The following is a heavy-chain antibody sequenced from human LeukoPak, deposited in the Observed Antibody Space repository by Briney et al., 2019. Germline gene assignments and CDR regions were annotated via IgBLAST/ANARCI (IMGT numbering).Heavy chain of an antibody. J-gene: IGHJ4*02. Sequence: KPSETLSLTCTVSGGSISSYYWSWIRQPPGKGLEWIGYIYYSGSTNYNPSLKSRVTISVDTSKNQYSLKLSSVTAADTAVYYCAREGGGTVDYWGQGTLVTVSS. CDR1: GGSISSYY. CDR3: AREGGGTVDY. CDR2: IYYSGST. D-gene: IGHD2-15*01. V-gene: IGHV4-59*01.